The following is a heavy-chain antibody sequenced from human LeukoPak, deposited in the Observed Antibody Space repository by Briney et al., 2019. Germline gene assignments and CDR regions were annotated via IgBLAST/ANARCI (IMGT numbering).Heavy chain of an antibody. V-gene: IGHV4-59*08. CDR3: AGGTGPHYYFYLVV. J-gene: IGHJ6*03. D-gene: IGHD1-1*01. Sequence: PSETLSLTCSVSGGYISSHFWSWLRQPPGKGVAWIGYIYYSGSTNYHPSLTIRVTISVDTYMNQFSLTLSSVSAAHTPVSLCAGGTGPHYYFYLVVWGKGTTVTDSS. CDR1: GGYISSHF. CDR2: IYYSGST.